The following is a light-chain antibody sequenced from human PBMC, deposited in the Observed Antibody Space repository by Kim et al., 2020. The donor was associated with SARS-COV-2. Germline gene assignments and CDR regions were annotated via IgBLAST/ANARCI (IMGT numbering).Light chain of an antibody. CDR2: GAS. CDR3: QHLRTCRA. V-gene: IGKV1-9*01. CDR1: QGIDDF. J-gene: IGKJ4*01. Sequence: IQLTQSPSSLSASMGDRVTITCRASQGIDDFLAWYQQKPGKAPKLLIYGASTLQTGVPSRFSGSGSGTDFTLTISSLQPEDFATYYCQHLRTCRAFGGGTKVDIK.